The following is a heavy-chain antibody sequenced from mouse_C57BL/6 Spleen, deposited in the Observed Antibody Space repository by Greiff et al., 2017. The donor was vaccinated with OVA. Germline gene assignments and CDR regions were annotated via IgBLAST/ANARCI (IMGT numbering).Heavy chain of an antibody. CDR3: ARDYPYAMDY. D-gene: IGHD2-4*01. Sequence: QVQLQQSGPELVKPGASVKISCKASGYAFSSSWMNWVKQRPGKGLEWIGRIYPGDGVTNYNGKFKGKATLTADKSSSTAYMQLSSLTSEDSAVYFCARDYPYAMDYWGQGTSVTVSS. V-gene: IGHV1-82*01. J-gene: IGHJ4*01. CDR2: IYPGDGVT. CDR1: GYAFSSSW.